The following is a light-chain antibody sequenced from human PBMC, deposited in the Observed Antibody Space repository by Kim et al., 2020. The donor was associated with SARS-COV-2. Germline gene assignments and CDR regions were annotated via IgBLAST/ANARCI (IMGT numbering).Light chain of an antibody. CDR2: EDN. CDR3: QSYDSTNAV. Sequence: GKTVTISCTRSSGGIAGDYVEWYRQRPGQAPTIVIYEDNERPSGVPDPFSGSIDSSSDSATLTISGLKTEDEADYYCQSYDSTNAVFGGGTQLTVL. J-gene: IGLJ3*02. V-gene: IGLV6-57*03. CDR1: SGGIAGDY.